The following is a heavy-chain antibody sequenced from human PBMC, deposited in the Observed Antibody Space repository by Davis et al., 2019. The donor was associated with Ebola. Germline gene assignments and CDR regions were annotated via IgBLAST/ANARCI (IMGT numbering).Heavy chain of an antibody. CDR3: AKEGGGYSNSLGY. Sequence: GESLKISCAASGFTVSSTYMNWVRQAPGKGLECVSIILSGGTTFYADSVKGRFTISRDNSKNILYLQMNSLRAEDTAVYYCAKEGGGYSNSLGYWGQGTLGTVSS. CDR2: ILSGGTT. V-gene: IGHV3-53*01. J-gene: IGHJ4*02. CDR1: GFTVSSTY. D-gene: IGHD4-11*01.